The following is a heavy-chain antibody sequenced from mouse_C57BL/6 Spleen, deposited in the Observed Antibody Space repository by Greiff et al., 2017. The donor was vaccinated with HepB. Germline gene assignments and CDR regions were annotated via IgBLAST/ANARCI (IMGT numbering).Heavy chain of an antibody. V-gene: IGHV1-55*01. CDR1: GYTFTSYW. J-gene: IGHJ1*03. Sequence: QVHVKQPGAELVKPGASVKMSCKASGYTFTSYWITWVKQRPGQGLEWIGDIHPGSGSTNYNEKFKSKATLTVDTSSSTAYMQLSSLTSEDSAVYYCAKEPDVWGTGTTVTVSS. CDR3: AKEPDV. CDR2: IHPGSGST.